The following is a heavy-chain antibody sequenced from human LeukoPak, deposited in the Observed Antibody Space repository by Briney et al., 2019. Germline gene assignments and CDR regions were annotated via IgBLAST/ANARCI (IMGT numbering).Heavy chain of an antibody. D-gene: IGHD6-13*01. Sequence: ASVKVSCKASGYTFTIYYMHWVRQAPGQGLERMGIINPSGGSTSYAQKFQGRVTMTRDTSTSTVYMELSSLRSGDTAVYYCARVRVFGQQLFDYWGQGTLVTVSS. CDR1: GYTFTIYY. CDR2: INPSGGST. V-gene: IGHV1-46*01. CDR3: ARVRVFGQQLFDY. J-gene: IGHJ4*02.